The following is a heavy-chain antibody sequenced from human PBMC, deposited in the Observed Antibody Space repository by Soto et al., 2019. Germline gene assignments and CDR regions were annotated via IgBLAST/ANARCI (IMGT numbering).Heavy chain of an antibody. J-gene: IGHJ6*02. CDR3: ARDPCGGDCYWGYYYGMDV. Sequence: SETLSLTCTVSGGSISSYYWSWIRQPAGKGLEWIGRIYTSGSTSYNPSLKSRVTMSVDTSKNQFSLKLSSVTAADTAVYYCARDPCGGDCYWGYYYGMDVWGQGTTVTVSS. D-gene: IGHD2-21*02. CDR2: IYTSGST. CDR1: GGSISSYY. V-gene: IGHV4-4*07.